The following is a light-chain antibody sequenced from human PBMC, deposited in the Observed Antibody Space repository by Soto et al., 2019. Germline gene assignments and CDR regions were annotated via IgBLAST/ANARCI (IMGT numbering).Light chain of an antibody. J-gene: IGKJ1*01. Sequence: EIVLTQSPGTLSLSPGERATLSCRASQSVSRSYLAWYQQKPGQAPRLLIYGASSRATGSPDRFSGSGSAKDLTLPISRPEPEDFAVYYCEQYGSSRTFGQGTKVESK. V-gene: IGKV3-20*01. CDR3: EQYGSSRT. CDR2: GAS. CDR1: QSVSRSY.